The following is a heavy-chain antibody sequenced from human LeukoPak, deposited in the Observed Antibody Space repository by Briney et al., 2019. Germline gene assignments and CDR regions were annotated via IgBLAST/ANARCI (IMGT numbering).Heavy chain of an antibody. Sequence: SQTLSLTCAISGDSVSSNSAAWNWLRQSPSRGLEWLGRTYYRSKWYNDYAVSVKSRITINPDTSKNQFSLQLNSVTPEDTAVYYCARGTWDTAMAYFDYWGQGTLVTVSS. D-gene: IGHD5-18*01. CDR1: GDSVSSNSAA. CDR3: ARGTWDTAMAYFDY. CDR2: TYYRSKWYN. V-gene: IGHV6-1*01. J-gene: IGHJ4*02.